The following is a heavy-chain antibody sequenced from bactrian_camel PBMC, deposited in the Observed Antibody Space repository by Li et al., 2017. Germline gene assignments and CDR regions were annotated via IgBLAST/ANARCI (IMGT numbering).Heavy chain of an antibody. Sequence: HVQLVESGGDSVQPGGSLRLSCTVSGYIDSTYCMGWFRQAPGKEREAVATIVDSDGILSYADSVKGRFTISQDKAKNTVYLQMNNLKPEDTAIYGCAAANLLSCPRLLTTAGRSGYRGQGTQVTVS. D-gene: IGHD1*01. CDR2: IVDSDGIL. J-gene: IGHJ6*01. V-gene: IGHV3S53*01. CDR1: GYIDSTYC. CDR3: AAANLLSCPRLLTTAGRSGY.